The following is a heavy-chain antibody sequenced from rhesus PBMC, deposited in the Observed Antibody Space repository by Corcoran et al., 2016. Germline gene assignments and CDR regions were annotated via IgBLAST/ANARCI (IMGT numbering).Heavy chain of an antibody. J-gene: IGHJ4*01. CDR2: FSRTGEII. CDR1: GFTFSSYD. Sequence: EVQLVESGGALVQPGGSLSLSCAASGFTFSSYDMSWVRQALGEGLEWVSPFSRTGEIIYSTDSVKGRFTISRDNAKNSVSLQMNSLKTEDTAIYYCTRGDYWGQGVLVTVSS. CDR3: TRGDY. V-gene: IGHV3S4*01.